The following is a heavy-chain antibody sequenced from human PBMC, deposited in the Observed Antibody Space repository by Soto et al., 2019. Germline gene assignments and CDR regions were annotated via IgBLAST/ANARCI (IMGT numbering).Heavy chain of an antibody. CDR1: GYTFTNYG. Sequence: ASVKVSCKASGYTFTNYGISWVRQAPGQGLEWMGWVSTNSGHTDYAQKFRGRVTMTTDTSTTTAYMELRSLRSDDTAVYYCARVGITGNPGHNDYWGQGTLVTVSS. CDR3: ARVGITGNPGHNDY. V-gene: IGHV1-18*01. J-gene: IGHJ4*02. CDR2: VSTNSGHT. D-gene: IGHD1-20*01.